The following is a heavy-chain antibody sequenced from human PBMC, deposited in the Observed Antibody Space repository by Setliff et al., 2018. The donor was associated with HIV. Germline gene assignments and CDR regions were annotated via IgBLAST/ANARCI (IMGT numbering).Heavy chain of an antibody. J-gene: IGHJ6*03. V-gene: IGHV1-2*06. D-gene: IGHD3-10*01. CDR3: ARDRRGYYYGSGSCYMDV. Sequence: ASVKVSCKASGYSFTGYYMHWVRQAPGQGLEWMGRINPNSGGTNYAQKFQGRVTMTRDTSISTAYMELCRLRSDDTAVYYCARDRRGYYYGSGSCYMDVWGTGT. CDR1: GYSFTGYY. CDR2: INPNSGGT.